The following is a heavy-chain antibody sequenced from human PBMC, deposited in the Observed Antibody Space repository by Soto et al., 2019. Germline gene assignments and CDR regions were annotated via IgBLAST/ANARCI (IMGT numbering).Heavy chain of an antibody. Sequence: GASVKVSCKASGYTFTSYGISWVRQAPGQGLEWMGWVNAYNGNTNYAQKFQGRVTITRDTSASTAYMELSSLRSEDTAVYYCARDMGFGLSDYWGQGILVTVSS. V-gene: IGHV1-18*01. CDR2: VNAYNGNT. CDR3: ARDMGFGLSDY. D-gene: IGHD3-10*01. J-gene: IGHJ4*02. CDR1: GYTFTSYG.